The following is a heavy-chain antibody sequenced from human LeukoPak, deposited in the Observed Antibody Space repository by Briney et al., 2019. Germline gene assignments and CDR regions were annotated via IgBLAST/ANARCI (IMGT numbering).Heavy chain of an antibody. J-gene: IGHJ4*02. V-gene: IGHV3-30*18. CDR3: AKMIAAEPFDY. Sequence: XSYGMHWVRQAPGKGLEWVAVISYDGSNKYYADSVKGRFTISRDNSKNTLYLQMNSLRAEDTAVYYCAKMIAAEPFDYWGQGTLVTVSS. D-gene: IGHD6-13*01. CDR2: ISYDGSNK. CDR1: XSYG.